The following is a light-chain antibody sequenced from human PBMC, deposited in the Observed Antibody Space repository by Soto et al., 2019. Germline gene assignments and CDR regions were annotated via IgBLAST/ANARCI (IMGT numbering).Light chain of an antibody. CDR2: DAS. CDR1: PSISSW. Sequence: DIQMTQSPSTLSASVGDRVTITCRASPSISSWLAWYQQKSGKPPNLLIYDASSLQRGVPSRFSGSGFGTEFTLTISSLQPDYFATYYCQQYNSYQLTFGGGTKVEIK. J-gene: IGKJ4*01. V-gene: IGKV1-5*01. CDR3: QQYNSYQLT.